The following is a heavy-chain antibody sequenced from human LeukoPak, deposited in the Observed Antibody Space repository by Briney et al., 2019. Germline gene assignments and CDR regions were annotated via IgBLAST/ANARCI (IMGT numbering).Heavy chain of an antibody. CDR1: GFTVSSNY. CDR2: IYSDDST. V-gene: IGHV3-53*01. J-gene: IGHJ4*02. D-gene: IGHD6-19*01. Sequence: GGSLRLSCAASGFTVSSNYMSWVRQAPGKGLEWVSVIYSDDSTYYADSVKGRFTISRDNSKNTLYLQMNSLRVEDTAVYYCAMLDRSGWYCIDYWGQGTLVTVSS. CDR3: AMLDRSGWYCIDY.